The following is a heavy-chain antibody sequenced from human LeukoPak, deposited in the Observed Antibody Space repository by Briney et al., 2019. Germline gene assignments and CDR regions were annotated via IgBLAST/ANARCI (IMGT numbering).Heavy chain of an antibody. J-gene: IGHJ4*02. Sequence: PGRSLRLSCAASGFPFSSYGMHWVRQAPGKGLEWVSAISGSGDSTYYGDSVKGRFTISRDNSKNTLYLQMNSLRAEDTAVYYCAKTRPLDSSSWSHGDYWGQGTLVTVSS. CDR3: AKTRPLDSSSWSHGDY. CDR1: GFPFSSYG. D-gene: IGHD6-13*01. CDR2: ISGSGDST. V-gene: IGHV3-23*01.